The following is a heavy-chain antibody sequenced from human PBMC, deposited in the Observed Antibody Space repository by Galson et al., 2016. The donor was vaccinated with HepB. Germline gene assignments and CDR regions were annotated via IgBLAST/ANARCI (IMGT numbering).Heavy chain of an antibody. V-gene: IGHV3-30*18. Sequence: SLRLSCAASGFTFSNYDMQRVLQAPGKGLEWVAVISYDESNKYYADTVKGRFTISRDNSKNTLYLLMNSLRAEDTSVYFCVKVALRFLESAYFYGLDVWGQVTTVTVSS. D-gene: IGHD3-3*01. J-gene: IGHJ6*02. CDR1: GFTFSNYD. CDR2: ISYDESNK. CDR3: VKVALRFLESAYFYGLDV.